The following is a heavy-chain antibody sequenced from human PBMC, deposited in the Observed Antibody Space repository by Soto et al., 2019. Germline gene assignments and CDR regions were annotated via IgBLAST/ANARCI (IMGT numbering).Heavy chain of an antibody. Sequence: ASVKVSCKASGYTFTSYYMHWVRQAPGQGLEWMGIINPSGGSTSYAQKFQGRVTMTRDTSTSTVYMELSSLRSEDTAVYYCASSTLSSGWYMEGMDVWGQGTTVTVSS. V-gene: IGHV1-46*01. CDR1: GYTFTSYY. J-gene: IGHJ6*02. CDR3: ASSTLSSGWYMEGMDV. D-gene: IGHD6-19*01. CDR2: INPSGGST.